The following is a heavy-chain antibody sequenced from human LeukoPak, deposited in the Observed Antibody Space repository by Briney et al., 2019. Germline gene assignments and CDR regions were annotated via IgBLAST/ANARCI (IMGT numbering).Heavy chain of an antibody. J-gene: IGHJ3*02. CDR3: ARDGSAAGFGAFDI. V-gene: IGHV4-59*01. D-gene: IGHD6-13*01. CDR1: GGSISSYY. CDR2: IYYSGST. Sequence: PSETLSLTCTVSGGSISSYYWSWIRQPPGKGLEWIGYIYYSGSTNYNPSLKSRVTTSVDTSKNQFSLKLSSVTAADTAVYYCARDGSAAGFGAFDIWGQGTMVTVSS.